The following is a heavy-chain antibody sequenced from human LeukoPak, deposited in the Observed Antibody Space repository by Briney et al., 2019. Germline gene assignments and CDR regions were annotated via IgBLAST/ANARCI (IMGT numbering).Heavy chain of an antibody. CDR1: GFTFSSYA. D-gene: IGHD6-19*01. CDR3: AKAPPSSGWYPYYFDY. J-gene: IGHJ4*02. CDR2: ISGSGGST. Sequence: PGGSLRLSYAASGFTFSSYAMSWVPQAPGKGLEWVSAISGSGGSTYYADSVKGRFTISRDNSKNTLYLQMNSLRAEDTAVYYCAKAPPSSGWYPYYFDYWGQGTLVTVSS. V-gene: IGHV3-23*01.